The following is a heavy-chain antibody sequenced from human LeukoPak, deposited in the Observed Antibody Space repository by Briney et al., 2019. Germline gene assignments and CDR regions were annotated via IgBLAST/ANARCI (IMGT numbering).Heavy chain of an antibody. Sequence: SVKVSCKASGGIFSSYAISWVRQAPGQGLEWMGRIIPILGIANYAQKFQGRVTITADKSTSTAYMELSSLRSEDTAVYYCARDRVGGYDAAFDIWGQGTMVTVSS. CDR2: IIPILGIA. J-gene: IGHJ3*02. V-gene: IGHV1-69*04. CDR3: ARDRVGGYDAAFDI. CDR1: GGIFSSYA. D-gene: IGHD5-12*01.